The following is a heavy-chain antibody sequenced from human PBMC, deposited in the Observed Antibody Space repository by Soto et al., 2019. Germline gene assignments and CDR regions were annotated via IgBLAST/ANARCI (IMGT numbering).Heavy chain of an antibody. D-gene: IGHD6-13*01. Sequence: VESLKISCNGSGYSFTSYWIGWVRQMPGKGLEWMGIIYPGDSDTRYSPSFQGQVTISADKSISTAYLQWSSLKASDTAMYYCARHRYSSSWPYYYYGMDVWGQGTTVTVSS. J-gene: IGHJ6*02. CDR1: GYSFTSYW. V-gene: IGHV5-51*01. CDR3: ARHRYSSSWPYYYYGMDV. CDR2: IYPGDSDT.